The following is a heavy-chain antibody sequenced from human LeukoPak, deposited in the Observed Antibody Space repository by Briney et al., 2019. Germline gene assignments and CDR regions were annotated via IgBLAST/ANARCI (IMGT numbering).Heavy chain of an antibody. CDR1: GYTFTSYY. D-gene: IGHD4-23*01. V-gene: IGHV1-46*01. Sequence: ASVKVSCKASGYTFTSYYMHWVRQAPGQGLEWMGIINPSGGSTSYAQKFQGRVTMTRDMSTSTVYMQLSSLRAEDTAVYYCARVPTTVVRPFDYWGQGTLVTVSS. J-gene: IGHJ4*02. CDR3: ARVPTTVVRPFDY. CDR2: INPSGGST.